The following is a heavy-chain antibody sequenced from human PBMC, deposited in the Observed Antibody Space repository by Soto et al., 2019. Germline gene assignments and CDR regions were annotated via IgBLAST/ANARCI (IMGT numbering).Heavy chain of an antibody. Sequence: VGSLRLSCAASGLTFSSDSMNWVRQAPGKGLEWVSSISSSSSYIYYADSVKGRFTISRDNAKNSLYLQMNSLRAEDTAVYYYARITLTVDTAMVTYRYYYYYGMDVWGQGTTVTVSS. D-gene: IGHD5-18*01. J-gene: IGHJ6*02. CDR2: ISSSSSYI. V-gene: IGHV3-21*01. CDR1: GLTFSSDS. CDR3: ARITLTVDTAMVTYRYYYYYGMDV.